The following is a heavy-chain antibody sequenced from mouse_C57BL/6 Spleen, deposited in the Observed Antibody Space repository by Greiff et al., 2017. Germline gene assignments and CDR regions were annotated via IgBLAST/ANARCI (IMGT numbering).Heavy chain of an antibody. Sequence: VQLQQSGAELVRPGTSVKVSCKASGYAFTNYLIEWVKQRPGQGLEWIGVINPGSGGTNYNEKFKGKATLTADKSSSTAYMQLSSLTSEDSAVYFCARGVYMDFDYWGQGTTLTVSS. CDR3: ARGVYMDFDY. V-gene: IGHV1-54*01. CDR2: INPGSGGT. CDR1: GYAFTNYL. J-gene: IGHJ2*01.